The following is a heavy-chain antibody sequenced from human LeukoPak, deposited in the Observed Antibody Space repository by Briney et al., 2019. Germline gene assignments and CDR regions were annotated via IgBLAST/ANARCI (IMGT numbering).Heavy chain of an antibody. CDR3: ARGGYCSSTSCYRSYYYGMDV. D-gene: IGHD2-2*02. CDR2: INHSGST. Sequence: PSETLSLTCAVYGGSFSGYYWGWIRQPPGKGLEWIGEINHSGSTNYNPSLKSRVTISVDTSKNQFSLKLSSVTAADTAVYYCARGGYCSSTSCYRSYYYGMDVWGQGTTVTVSS. CDR1: GGSFSGYY. V-gene: IGHV4-34*01. J-gene: IGHJ6*02.